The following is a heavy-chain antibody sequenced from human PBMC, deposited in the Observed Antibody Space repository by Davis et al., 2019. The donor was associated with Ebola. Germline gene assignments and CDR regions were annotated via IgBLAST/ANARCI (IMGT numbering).Heavy chain of an antibody. Sequence: GGSLRLSCAASGFIFSNAWMNWVRQAPGKGLEWVSAISGSGGSTYYADSVKGRFTISRDNSKNTLYLQMNSLRAEDTAVYYCARRGLEIYYYYGMDVWGQGTTVTVSS. D-gene: IGHD3-3*01. CDR1: GFIFSNAW. CDR3: ARRGLEIYYYYGMDV. CDR2: ISGSGGST. J-gene: IGHJ6*02. V-gene: IGHV3-23*01.